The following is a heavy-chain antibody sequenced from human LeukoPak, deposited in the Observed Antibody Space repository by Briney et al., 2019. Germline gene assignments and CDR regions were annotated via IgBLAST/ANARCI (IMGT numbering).Heavy chain of an antibody. CDR1: GFTFSSYW. CDR3: ARDLLWQGYYFFDY. V-gene: IGHV3-7*01. Sequence: QTGGSLRLSCAASGFTFSSYWMSWVRQAPGKGLEWVANIKQDGSEKYYVDSVKGRFTISRDNAKNSLYLQMNSLRAEDTAVYYCARDLLWQGYYFFDYWGQGTLVTVSS. D-gene: IGHD3-22*01. CDR2: IKQDGSEK. J-gene: IGHJ4*02.